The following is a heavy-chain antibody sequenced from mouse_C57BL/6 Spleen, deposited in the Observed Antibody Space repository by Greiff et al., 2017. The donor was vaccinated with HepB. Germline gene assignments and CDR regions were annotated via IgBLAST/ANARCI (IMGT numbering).Heavy chain of an antibody. CDR2: FYPGSGST. Sequence: QVHVQQSGAELVKPGASVKLSCKASGYNFTEYNIHWVKQRSGQGLEWIGWFYPGSGSTKYNEKFKDKATLTADKSSSTAYMELSRVTSEDSAVYFCARHEEGRFAYWGQGTLVTVSA. CDR3: ARHEEGRFAY. CDR1: GYNFTEYN. J-gene: IGHJ3*01. V-gene: IGHV1-62-2*01.